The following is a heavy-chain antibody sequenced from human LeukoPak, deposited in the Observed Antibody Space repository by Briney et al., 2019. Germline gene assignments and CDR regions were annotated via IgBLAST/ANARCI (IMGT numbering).Heavy chain of an antibody. CDR2: ISDSGGST. V-gene: IGHV3-23*01. Sequence: PGGSLRLSCAVSGFTFSNYAMSWVRQAPGKGLEWVSAISDSGGSTYYEDSVKSRFTISRDNSKNTLYLQMNSLRAEDTAIYYCAKDGILAGSRFDYWGQGTLVTVSS. D-gene: IGHD6-19*01. J-gene: IGHJ4*02. CDR3: AKDGILAGSRFDY. CDR1: GFTFSNYA.